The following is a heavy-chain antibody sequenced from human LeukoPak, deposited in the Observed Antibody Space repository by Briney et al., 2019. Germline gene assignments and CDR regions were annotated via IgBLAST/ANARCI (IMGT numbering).Heavy chain of an antibody. CDR1: GYTFSGYY. CDR3: ARSDVLYASQGEARYFNH. V-gene: IGHV1-2*02. D-gene: IGHD3-16*01. J-gene: IGHJ4*02. CDR2: INPNTGGT. Sequence: ASVKVSCKASGYTFSGYYIHWVRQAPGQELEWMGWINPNTGGTKYAQRFQDRVTMTRDTSISTAYMEVSRLRYDDTAVYYCARSDVLYASQGEARYFNHWGQGTLVTVSS.